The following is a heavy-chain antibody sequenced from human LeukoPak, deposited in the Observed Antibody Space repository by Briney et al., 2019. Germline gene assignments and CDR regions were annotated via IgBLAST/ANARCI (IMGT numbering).Heavy chain of an antibody. Sequence: PGGSLRLSCTASGFSFTTYSTNCVRQAPGKGLEWVASITSPVGHIYYADSLKGRITISRDNAKSSLYLQMNSLRGEDTAVYYCSTDGQSSGWYGFDYWGQGTLVTVSS. J-gene: IGHJ4*02. CDR1: GFSFTTYS. CDR3: STDGQSSGWYGFDY. D-gene: IGHD6-19*01. V-gene: IGHV3-21*01. CDR2: ITSPVGHI.